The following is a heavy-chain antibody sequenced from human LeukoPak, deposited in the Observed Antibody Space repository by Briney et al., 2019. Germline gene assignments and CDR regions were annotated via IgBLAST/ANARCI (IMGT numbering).Heavy chain of an antibody. CDR1: GGSISSYY. J-gene: IGHJ2*01. CDR2: IDTSGNT. CDR3: ARVSSSWYQDWYFDL. V-gene: IGHV4-4*07. Sequence: PSEALSLTCTVSGGSISSYYWSWIRQPAGKGLEWIGRIDTSGNTNYKPSLKSRVTMSVDTSKNQFSLKLNSVTAADTAVYYCARVSSSWYQDWYFDLWGRGTLVTVSS. D-gene: IGHD6-13*01.